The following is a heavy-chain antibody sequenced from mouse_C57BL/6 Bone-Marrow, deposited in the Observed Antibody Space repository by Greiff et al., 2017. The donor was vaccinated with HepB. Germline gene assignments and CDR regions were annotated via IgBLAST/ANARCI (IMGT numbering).Heavy chain of an antibody. J-gene: IGHJ1*03. CDR1: GYSITSGYY. V-gene: IGHV3-6*01. CDR2: ISYDGSN. Sequence: EVKLMESGPGLVKPSQSLSLTCSVTGYSITSGYYWNWIRQFPGNKLEWMGYISYDGSNNYNPSLKNRISITRDTSKNQFFLKLNSVTTEDTATYYCARDGFHYGSSYWYFDVWGTGTTVTVSS. D-gene: IGHD1-1*01. CDR3: ARDGFHYGSSYWYFDV.